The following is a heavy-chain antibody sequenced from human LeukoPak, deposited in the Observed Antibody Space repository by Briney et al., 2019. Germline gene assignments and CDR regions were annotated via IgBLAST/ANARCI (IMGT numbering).Heavy chain of an antibody. CDR1: GGSISSYY. CDR2: IYYSGST. V-gene: IGHV4-59*01. J-gene: IGHJ4*02. CDR3: ARAVVRRMILYYFDY. Sequence: SETLSLTCTVSGGSISSYYWSWIRQPPGKGLEWIGYIYYSGSTNYNPSLKSRVTISVDTSKNQFSLKLSSVTAADTAVYYCARAVVRRMILYYFDYWGQGTLVTVSS. D-gene: IGHD2-2*01.